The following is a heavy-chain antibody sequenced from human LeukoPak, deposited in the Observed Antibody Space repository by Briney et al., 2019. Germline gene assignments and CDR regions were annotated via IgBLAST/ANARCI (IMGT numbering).Heavy chain of an antibody. CDR1: GFTVSSNE. V-gene: IGHV3-38-3*01. CDR2: ISGGST. D-gene: IGHD3-22*01. J-gene: IGHJ4*02. CDR3: AKEGYYYDSSGSYYFDY. Sequence: GGSLRLSCAASGFTVSSNEMSWVRQAPGKGLEWVSSISGGSTYYADSRKGRFTISRDNSKNTLYLQMNSLRAEDTAVYYCAKEGYYYDSSGSYYFDYWGQGTLVTVSS.